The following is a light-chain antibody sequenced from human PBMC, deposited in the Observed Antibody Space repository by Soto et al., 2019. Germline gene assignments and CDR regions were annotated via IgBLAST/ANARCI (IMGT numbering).Light chain of an antibody. J-gene: IGLJ2*01. CDR3: DSAADNNQV. CDR2: KDS. V-gene: IGLV3-27*01. Sequence: SYELTQPSSVSVSPGQTARLTCSGDVLAKKYARWFQQKPGQAPVLVIYKDSERPSGIPERFSGSSSGTTVTLTISGAQVEDEADYYCDSAADNNQVFGGGTKLTVL. CDR1: VLAKKY.